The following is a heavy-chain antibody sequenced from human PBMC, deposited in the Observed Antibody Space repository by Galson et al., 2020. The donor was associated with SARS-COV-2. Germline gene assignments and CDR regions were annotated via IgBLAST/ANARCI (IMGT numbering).Heavy chain of an antibody. J-gene: IGHJ4*02. CDR2: IDWDDDK. CDR1: GFSLSTSGMC. V-gene: IGHV2-70*11. D-gene: IGHD3-10*01. CDR3: ARENAGSPVFDY. Sequence: SGPTLVKPTQTLTLTCTFSGFSLSTSGMCVSWIRQPPGKDLEWLARIDWDDDKYYSTSLKTRLTISKDTSKNQVVLTMTNMDPVDTATYYCARENAGSPVFDYWGQGTLVTVSS.